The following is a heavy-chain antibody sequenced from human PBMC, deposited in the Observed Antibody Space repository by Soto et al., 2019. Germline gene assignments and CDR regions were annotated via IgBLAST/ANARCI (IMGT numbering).Heavy chain of an antibody. CDR3: ARRGYDFWSGLDV. CDR1: GYNFTSYW. J-gene: IGHJ6*02. Sequence: GESLKISCKGSGYNFTSYWIIWVRQMPGKGLEWMGNIDPTDSFTNYSPSFQGHVTISTDKSMSTAYLQWGTLKASDTAMYYCARRGYDFWSGLDVWGQGTTVTVSS. D-gene: IGHD3-3*01. V-gene: IGHV5-10-1*01. CDR2: IDPTDSFT.